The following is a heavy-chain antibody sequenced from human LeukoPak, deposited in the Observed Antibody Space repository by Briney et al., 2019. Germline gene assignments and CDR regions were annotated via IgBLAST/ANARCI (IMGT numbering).Heavy chain of an antibody. D-gene: IGHD4-4*01. J-gene: IGHJ4*02. CDR3: ARDPSLRVTLDY. V-gene: IGHV3-33*01. Sequence: QPGGSLRLSCAASGFIFSNYGMHWVRQAPGKGLEWVAVVWYDGSNKYYADSVKGRFTISRDNSKNMLYLQMNSLRAEVTAVYYCARDPSLRVTLDYWGQGTLVTVSS. CDR1: GFIFSNYG. CDR2: VWYDGSNK.